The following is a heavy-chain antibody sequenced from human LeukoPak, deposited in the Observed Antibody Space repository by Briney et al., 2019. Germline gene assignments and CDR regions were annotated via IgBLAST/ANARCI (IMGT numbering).Heavy chain of an antibody. Sequence: SETLSLTCSVSGYSISSGFYWGWIRQPPGKGLEWIGNIFRSGSTYYNTSLKSRVTISVDTSKNQFSLKLSSVTAADTAVYYCARANYYDSSGYSRGAFDIWGQGTMVTVSS. J-gene: IGHJ3*02. CDR1: GYSISSGFY. V-gene: IGHV4-38-2*02. CDR3: ARANYYDSSGYSRGAFDI. CDR2: IFRSGST. D-gene: IGHD3-22*01.